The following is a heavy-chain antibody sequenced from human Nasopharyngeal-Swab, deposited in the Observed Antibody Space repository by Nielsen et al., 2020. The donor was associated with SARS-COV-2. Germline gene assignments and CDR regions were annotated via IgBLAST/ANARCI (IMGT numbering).Heavy chain of an antibody. CDR2: ISSMSTYI. Sequence: VRQAPGKGLEWVSSISSMSTYIYYADSVRGRFTISRDNSKNTLYLQMNSLRAEDTAVYYCASEGTVTSYYYYGMDVWGQGTTVTVSS. V-gene: IGHV3-21*04. J-gene: IGHJ6*02. D-gene: IGHD4-17*01. CDR3: ASEGTVTSYYYYGMDV.